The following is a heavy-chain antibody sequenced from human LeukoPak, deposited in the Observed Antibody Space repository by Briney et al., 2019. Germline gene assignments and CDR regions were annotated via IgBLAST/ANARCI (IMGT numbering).Heavy chain of an antibody. Sequence: PGGSLRLSCAASGFTFSSYAMSWVRQAPGKGLEWVSAISGSGGSTYYADSVKGRFTISRDNSKNTLYLQMNSLRAKDTAVYYCAKGDVFPPYYFDYWGQGTLVTVSS. D-gene: IGHD2-21*01. CDR3: AKGDVFPPYYFDY. CDR2: ISGSGGST. V-gene: IGHV3-23*01. J-gene: IGHJ4*02. CDR1: GFTFSSYA.